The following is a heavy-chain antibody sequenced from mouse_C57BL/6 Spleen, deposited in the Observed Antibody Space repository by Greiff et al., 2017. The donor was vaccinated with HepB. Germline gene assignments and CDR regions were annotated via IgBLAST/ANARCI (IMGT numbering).Heavy chain of an antibody. V-gene: IGHV5-16*01. CDR2: INYDGSST. Sequence: EVKLVESEGGLVQPGSSMKLSCTASGFTFSDYYMAWVRQVPEKGLEWVANINYDGSSTYYLDSLKSRFIISRDNAKNILYLQMSSLKSEDTATYYCARGGGNYYGSSPFDYWGQGTTLTVPS. CDR1: GFTFSDYY. D-gene: IGHD1-1*01. CDR3: ARGGGNYYGSSPFDY. J-gene: IGHJ2*01.